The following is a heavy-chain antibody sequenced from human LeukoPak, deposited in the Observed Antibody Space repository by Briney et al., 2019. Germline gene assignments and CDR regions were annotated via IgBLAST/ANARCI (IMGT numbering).Heavy chain of an antibody. CDR3: ARDYGSGSGWFDP. Sequence: GASVKVSCKASGYSFTSYGISWVRQAPGQGLDWMGWISGCNGNTKYAQKVQGRVNMTADTSTSTIYMELRSLRSDDTAVYYCARDYGSGSGWFDPWGQGTLVIVSS. CDR1: GYSFTSYG. J-gene: IGHJ5*02. V-gene: IGHV1-18*01. D-gene: IGHD3-10*01. CDR2: ISGCNGNT.